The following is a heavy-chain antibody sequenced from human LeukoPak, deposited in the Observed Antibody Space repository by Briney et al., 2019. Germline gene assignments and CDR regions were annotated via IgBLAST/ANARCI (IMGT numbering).Heavy chain of an antibody. J-gene: IGHJ4*02. CDR2: ISYDGSNK. CDR3: AKLWGGYYGSETFDY. V-gene: IGHV3-30-3*02. D-gene: IGHD3-3*01. Sequence: GGSLRVSCAASGFTFSSYAMHWVRQAPGKGLEWVAVISYDGSNKYYADSVKGRFTISRDNSKNTLYLQMNSLRAEDTAVYYCAKLWGGYYGSETFDYWGQGTLVTVSS. CDR1: GFTFSSYA.